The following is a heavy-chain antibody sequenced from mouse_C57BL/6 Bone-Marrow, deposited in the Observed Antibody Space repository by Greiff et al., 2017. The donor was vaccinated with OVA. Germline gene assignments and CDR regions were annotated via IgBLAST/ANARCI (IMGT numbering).Heavy chain of an antibody. J-gene: IGHJ4*01. CDR1: GYTFTDYY. D-gene: IGHD1-1*01. CDR2: INPYNGDT. CDR3: ARFPITTVVANDAMDY. Sequence: EVQLQQSGPVLVKPGASVKMSCKASGYTFTDYYMNWVKQSHGKSLEWIGVINPYNGDTSYNQKFKGKGTLTFEKSSSTAYMELNSLTSDDSAGYYCARFPITTVVANDAMDYWGQGTSVTVSS. V-gene: IGHV1-19*01.